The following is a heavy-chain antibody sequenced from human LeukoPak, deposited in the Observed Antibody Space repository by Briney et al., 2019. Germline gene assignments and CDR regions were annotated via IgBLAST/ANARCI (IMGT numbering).Heavy chain of an antibody. D-gene: IGHD3-22*01. CDR2: ISWNSGSI. J-gene: IGHJ4*02. V-gene: IGHV3-9*01. CDR1: GFTFDDYA. CDR3: AKDRHYDSSGYRGLDY. Sequence: PGRSLRLSCAASGFTFDDYAMHWVRHAPGKGLEWVSGISWNSGSIGYADSVRGRFTISRDNAKNSLYLQMNSLRAEDTALYYCAKDRHYDSSGYRGLDYWGQGTLVTVSS.